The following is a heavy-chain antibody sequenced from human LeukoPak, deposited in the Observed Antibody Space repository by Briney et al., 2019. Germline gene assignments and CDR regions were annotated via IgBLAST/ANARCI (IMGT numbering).Heavy chain of an antibody. CDR1: GYTLTELS. J-gene: IGHJ4*02. Sequence: ASVKVSCKVSGYTLTELSMHWVRQAPGKGLEWMGGFDPEDGETIYAQKFQGRVTMTEETSTDTAYMELSSLRSEDTAVYYCATDLSGYYDSSGSYWGQGTLVTVSS. CDR2: FDPEDGET. CDR3: ATDLSGYYDSSGSY. V-gene: IGHV1-24*01. D-gene: IGHD3-22*01.